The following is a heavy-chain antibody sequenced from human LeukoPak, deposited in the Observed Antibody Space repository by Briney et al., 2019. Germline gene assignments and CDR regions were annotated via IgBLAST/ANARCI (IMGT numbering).Heavy chain of an antibody. J-gene: IGHJ4*02. CDR3: AKDLKTGYYDHVTY. CDR2: ISYDGSNK. V-gene: IGHV3-30*18. D-gene: IGHD3-9*01. Sequence: PGGSLRLSCAASGFTFSSYGMHWVRQAPGKGLEWVAVISYDGSNKYYADSVKGRFTISRDNSKNTLYLQMNSLRAEDTAVYYCAKDLKTGYYDHVTYWGQGTLVTVSS. CDR1: GFTFSSYG.